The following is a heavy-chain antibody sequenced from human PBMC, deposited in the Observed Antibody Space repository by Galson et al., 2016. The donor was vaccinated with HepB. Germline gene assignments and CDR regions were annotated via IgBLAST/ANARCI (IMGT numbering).Heavy chain of an antibody. J-gene: IGHJ4*02. D-gene: IGHD1-7*01. CDR1: GGSFSGYY. Sequence: SETLSLTCAVSGGSFSGYYWSWIRQAPGKGLEWIAEVNHSGGTNFNPSLKSRVSLSIHTSKNQFSLRLTSVTAADTAVYYCARSRRFRGMGTAELGSRGQGTLVTVSS. CDR2: VNHSGGT. V-gene: IGHV4-34*01. CDR3: ARSRRFRGMGTAELGS.